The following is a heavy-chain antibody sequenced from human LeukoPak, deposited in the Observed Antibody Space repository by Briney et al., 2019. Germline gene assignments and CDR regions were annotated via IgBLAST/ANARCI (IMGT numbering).Heavy chain of an antibody. Sequence: QAGGSLRLSCAASGFTFSSYAMHWVRQAPGKGLEWVAVISYDGSNKYYADSVRGRFTISRDNSKNTLYLQMNSLRAEDTAVYYCAREDVVVPAAMFDYWGQGTLVTVSS. CDR3: AREDVVVPAAMFDY. CDR1: GFTFSSYA. V-gene: IGHV3-30-3*01. J-gene: IGHJ4*02. D-gene: IGHD2-2*01. CDR2: ISYDGSNK.